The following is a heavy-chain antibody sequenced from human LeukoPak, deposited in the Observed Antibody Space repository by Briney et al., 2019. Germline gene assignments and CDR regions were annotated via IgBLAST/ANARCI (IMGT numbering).Heavy chain of an antibody. J-gene: IGHJ6*03. CDR2: MNPNSGNT. CDR1: GYTFTSYD. Sequence: GASVKVSCKASGYTFTSYDINWVRQATGQGLEWMGWMNPNSGNTGYAQKFQGRVTMTRNTSISTAYMELSSLRSEDTAVYYCATGIAAAGTLYYMDVWGKGTTVTVSS. CDR3: ATGIAAAGTLYYMDV. D-gene: IGHD6-13*01. V-gene: IGHV1-8*01.